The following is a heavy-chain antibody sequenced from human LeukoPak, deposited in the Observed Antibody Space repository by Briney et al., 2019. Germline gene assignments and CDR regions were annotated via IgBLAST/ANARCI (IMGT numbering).Heavy chain of an antibody. CDR2: IYTSGST. J-gene: IGHJ4*02. D-gene: IGHD1-14*01. V-gene: IGHV4-61*02. CDR1: GGSISSGSYY. Sequence: PSQTLSLTCTVSGGSISSGSYYWSWIRQPAGKGLEWIGRIYTSGSTNYNPSLKSRVTISVDTSKNQFSLKLSSVTAADTAVYYCARDSPRYPIGILNWGQGTLVTVSS. CDR3: ARDSPRYPIGILN.